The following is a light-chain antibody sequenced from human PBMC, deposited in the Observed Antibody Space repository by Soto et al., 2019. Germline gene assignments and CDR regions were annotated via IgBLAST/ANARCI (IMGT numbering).Light chain of an antibody. CDR1: QSFSSW. CDR3: QQYNSHPWT. CDR2: KAS. V-gene: IGKV1-5*03. Sequence: DIPMTQSPSTLSASVGDRVPITCRASQSFSSWLAWYQQKPGKAPKLLIYKASSLESGVPSRFSGSGSGTEFTLTISSLQPDDFATYHCQQYNSHPWTFGQGTKVEIK. J-gene: IGKJ1*01.